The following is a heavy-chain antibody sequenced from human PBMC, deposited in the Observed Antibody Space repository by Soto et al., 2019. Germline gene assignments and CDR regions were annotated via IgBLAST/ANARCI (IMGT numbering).Heavy chain of an antibody. V-gene: IGHV4-4*02. Sequence: SETLSLTCAVSGDSISSRNWWSWVRQPPGKGLEWIGKIYHSGSTIYNPSLKSRVTISVDKSKNQFSLRLSSVTAADTAFYFCARDVSYSGSYVLDYWGQGTLVTVSS. D-gene: IGHD1-26*01. CDR1: GDSISSRNW. J-gene: IGHJ4*02. CDR3: ARDVSYSGSYVLDY. CDR2: IYHSGST.